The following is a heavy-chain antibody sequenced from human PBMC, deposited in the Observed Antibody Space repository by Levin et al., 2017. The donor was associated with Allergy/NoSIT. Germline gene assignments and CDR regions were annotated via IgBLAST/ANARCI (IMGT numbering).Heavy chain of an antibody. J-gene: IGHJ3*02. V-gene: IGHV3-53*01. CDR3: ARDPIAYDSSGVDAFDI. CDR1: GFTVSSNY. Sequence: GGSLRLSCAASGFTVSSNYMSWVRQAPGKGLEWVSVIYSGGSTYYADSVKGRFTISRDNSKNTLYLQMNSLRAEDTAVYYCARDPIAYDSSGVDAFDIWGQGTMVTVSS. CDR2: IYSGGST. D-gene: IGHD3-22*01.